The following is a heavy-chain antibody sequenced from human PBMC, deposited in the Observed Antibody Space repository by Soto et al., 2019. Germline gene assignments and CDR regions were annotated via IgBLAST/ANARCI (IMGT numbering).Heavy chain of an antibody. V-gene: IGHV4-34*01. CDR3: ARGGKNRYCSSTSCTFDY. Sequence: QVQLQQWGAGLLKPSETLSLTCAVYGGSFSGYYWSWIRQPPGKGLEWIGEINHSGSTIYNPSLKSRVTISVDTSKNQFSLKLSSVTAADTAVYYCARGGKNRYCSSTSCTFDYWGQGTLVTVSS. CDR2: INHSGST. J-gene: IGHJ4*02. D-gene: IGHD2-2*01. CDR1: GGSFSGYY.